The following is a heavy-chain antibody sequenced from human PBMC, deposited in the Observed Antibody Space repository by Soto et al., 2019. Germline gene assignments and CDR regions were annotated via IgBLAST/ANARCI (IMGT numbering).Heavy chain of an antibody. D-gene: IGHD1-1*01. CDR2: INAGNGNT. CDR3: AAGTDYPRYYYYGMDV. V-gene: IGHV1-3*01. CDR1: GYTFTSYA. Sequence: ASVKVSCKASGYTFTSYAMHWVRQAPGQRLEWMGWINAGNGNTKYSQKFQGRVTITRDTSASTAYMELSSLRSEDTAVYYCAAGTDYPRYYYYGMDVWGQGTTVTVSS. J-gene: IGHJ6*02.